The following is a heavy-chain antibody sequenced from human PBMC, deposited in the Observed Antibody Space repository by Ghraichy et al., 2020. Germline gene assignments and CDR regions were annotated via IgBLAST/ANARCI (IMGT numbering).Heavy chain of an antibody. CDR2: ISYDGSNK. V-gene: IGHV3-30*18. D-gene: IGHD6-19*01. CDR1: GFTFSSYG. CDR3: AKTGLAGTKGNPGP. J-gene: IGHJ5*02. Sequence: GGSLRLSCAASGFTFSSYGMHWVRQAPGKGLEWVAVISYDGSNKYYADSVKGRFTISRDNSKNTLYLQMNSLRAEDTAVYYCAKTGLAGTKGNPGPWGQGTLVTVSS.